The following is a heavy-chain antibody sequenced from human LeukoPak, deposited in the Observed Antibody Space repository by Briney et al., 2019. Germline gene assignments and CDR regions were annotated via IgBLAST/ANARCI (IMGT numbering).Heavy chain of an antibody. CDR2: INYSGST. Sequence: SETLSLTCTVSGGSISSSSYYWGWIRQPPGKGLVGRGRINYSGSTYYPPSLRSRVTISVDTSKNQFSLKLSSVTAADTAVYYCARQQFTRLWLKGAFDIWGQGTMVTVSS. J-gene: IGHJ3*02. D-gene: IGHD5-18*01. CDR1: GGSISSSSYY. CDR3: ARQQFTRLWLKGAFDI. V-gene: IGHV4-39*01.